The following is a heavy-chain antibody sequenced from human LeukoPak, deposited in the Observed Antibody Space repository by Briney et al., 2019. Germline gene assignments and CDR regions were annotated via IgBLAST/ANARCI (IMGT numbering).Heavy chain of an antibody. CDR3: ARGRYYYGSGSYYKSFYGMDV. J-gene: IGHJ6*02. V-gene: IGHV4-34*01. CDR2: INHSGST. CDR1: GGSLSGYY. Sequence: SETLSLTCAVYGGSLSGYYWSWIRQPPGKGLEWIGEINHSGSTNYNPSLKSRVTISVDTSKNQFSLKLSSVSAADTAVYYCARGRYYYGSGSYYKSFYGMDVWGQGTTVTVSS. D-gene: IGHD3-10*01.